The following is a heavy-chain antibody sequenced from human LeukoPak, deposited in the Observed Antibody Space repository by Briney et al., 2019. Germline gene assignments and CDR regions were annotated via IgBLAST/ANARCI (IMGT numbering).Heavy chain of an antibody. CDR2: INGDGSRT. CDR3: ARDFGAPAP. V-gene: IGHV3-74*01. D-gene: IGHD3-3*01. Sequence: GGSLRLSCAASGFTFSNYWMHWVRQAPGKGLVWVSRINGDGSRTNYADSVKGRFTISRDNAKNTLYLQKSILRVEDTALYYCARDFGAPAPWGQGALVTVSS. CDR1: GFTFSNYW. J-gene: IGHJ5*02.